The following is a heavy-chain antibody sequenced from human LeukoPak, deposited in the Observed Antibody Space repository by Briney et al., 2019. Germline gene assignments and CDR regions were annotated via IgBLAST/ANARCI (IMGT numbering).Heavy chain of an antibody. CDR2: IHYSGST. V-gene: IGHV4-59*08. Sequence: SETLSLTCTVSGGPISGYYWSWIRQPPGKGLEWIGFIHYSGSTNYNPPLKNRVTISVDTSKNQFSLRLSSVTAADTAVYYCARHMESGTYPLDNWGQGTLVTVSS. D-gene: IGHD1-26*01. CDR3: ARHMESGTYPLDN. CDR1: GGPISGYY. J-gene: IGHJ4*02.